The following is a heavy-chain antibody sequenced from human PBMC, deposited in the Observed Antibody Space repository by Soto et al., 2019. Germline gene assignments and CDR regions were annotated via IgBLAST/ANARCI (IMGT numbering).Heavy chain of an antibody. J-gene: IGHJ6*03. CDR1: EFTFSSYS. D-gene: IGHD6-19*01. CDR2: TSSSSVSI. V-gene: IGHV3-48*01. CDR3: ARDRAVATSYYMDV. Sequence: PGGSLRLSCAASEFTFSSYSMNWVRQAPGKGLEWVSYTSSSSVSIYYADSVKGRFTISRDNAKKSLYLQMNSLRVEGTAVYYCARDRAVATSYYMDVWGKGTTVTVSS.